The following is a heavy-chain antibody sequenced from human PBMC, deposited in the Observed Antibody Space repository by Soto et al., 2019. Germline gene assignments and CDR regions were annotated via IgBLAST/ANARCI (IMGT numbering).Heavy chain of an antibody. V-gene: IGHV1-2*02. D-gene: IGHD3-3*01. Sequence: SVEVSFKASCYTFRGYFIHWVRQAPVQGLEWMGWINPNGGATKYAQKFQGRVTMTRDTSISTAYMELTMLRSDDTAVYYSARGGGTILAPLPWGQGTLVTVSS. CDR2: INPNGGAT. J-gene: IGHJ5*02. CDR3: ARGGGTILAPLP. CDR1: CYTFRGYF.